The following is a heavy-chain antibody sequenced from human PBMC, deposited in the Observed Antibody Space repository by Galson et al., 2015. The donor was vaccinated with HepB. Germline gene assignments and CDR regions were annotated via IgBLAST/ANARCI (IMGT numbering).Heavy chain of an antibody. D-gene: IGHD6-19*01. Sequence: SLRLSCAASGFTFSDCYMTWIRQAPGKGLEWVSDMTSSGSTIYYADSVKGRFTISRDNAKNSLYLQMNSLRADDTAVYYCSRPHSSGSPGAFDIWGQGTMVTVSS. CDR3: SRPHSSGSPGAFDI. J-gene: IGHJ3*02. CDR1: GFTFSDCY. V-gene: IGHV3-11*01. CDR2: MTSSGSTI.